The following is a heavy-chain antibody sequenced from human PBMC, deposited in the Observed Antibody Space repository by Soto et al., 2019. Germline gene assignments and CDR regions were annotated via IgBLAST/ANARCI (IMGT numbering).Heavy chain of an antibody. CDR2: IKSKTDGGTT. Sequence: EVQLVESGGGLVKPGGSLRLSCAASGFTFSNAWMSWVRQAPGKGLEWVGRIKSKTDGGTTDYAAPVKGRFTISRDDSKNTLYLQMNSLKTEDTAVYYCTTESSGRYSSSWFLYYYYYYGMDVWGQGTTVTVSS. CDR1: GFTFSNAW. CDR3: TTESSGRYSSSWFLYYYYYYGMDV. D-gene: IGHD6-13*01. V-gene: IGHV3-15*01. J-gene: IGHJ6*02.